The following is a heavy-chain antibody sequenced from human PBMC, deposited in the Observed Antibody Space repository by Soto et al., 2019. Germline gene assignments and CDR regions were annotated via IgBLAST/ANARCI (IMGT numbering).Heavy chain of an antibody. J-gene: IGHJ4*02. CDR1: GGSINSADYY. D-gene: IGHD3-10*01. CDR3: ARGPTSDKVDY. Sequence: QVQLQESGPGLVKPSQTLSLTCTVSGGSINSADYYWSWIRQPPGEGLEWIGHIYDSGKTYTNPSLQSQVTMSVDTSKTQFSLRLTSVTGADTAVYYCARGPTSDKVDYWGQGTLVTVSS. CDR2: IYDSGKT. V-gene: IGHV4-30-4*01.